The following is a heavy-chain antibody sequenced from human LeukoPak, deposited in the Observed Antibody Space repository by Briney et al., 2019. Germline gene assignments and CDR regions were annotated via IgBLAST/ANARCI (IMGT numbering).Heavy chain of an antibody. CDR2: INPNSGGT. D-gene: IGHD6-13*01. Sequence: ASVTVSCKASGYSFTGHYIHWVRQAPGQGLEWMGWINPNSGGTNYAQKFQGRVTMTRDTSISTAYMELSRLRSDDTAVYYCARDTGYFLNDYWGQGTLVTVSS. J-gene: IGHJ4*02. CDR3: ARDTGYFLNDY. CDR1: GYSFTGHY. V-gene: IGHV1-2*02.